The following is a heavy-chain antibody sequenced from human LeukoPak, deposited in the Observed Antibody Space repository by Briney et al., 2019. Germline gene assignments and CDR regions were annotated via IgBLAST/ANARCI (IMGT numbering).Heavy chain of an antibody. Sequence: KSSETLSLTCTVSGGSISSYSWSWIRQPPGKGLEWIGYMYYSGSTNYNPSLRSRVTISVDTSKNQFSLKLSSVTAADTAVYYCARVQLGGYYYYMDVWGKGTTVTISS. J-gene: IGHJ6*03. CDR3: ARVQLGGYYYYMDV. CDR1: GGSISSYS. D-gene: IGHD1-1*01. CDR2: MYYSGST. V-gene: IGHV4-59*01.